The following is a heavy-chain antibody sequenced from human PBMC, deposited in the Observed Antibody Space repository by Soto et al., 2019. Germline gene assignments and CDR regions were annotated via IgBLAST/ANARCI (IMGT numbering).Heavy chain of an antibody. CDR1: GFTFSRYW. Sequence: EVQLVESGGGLVQPGGSLRLSCAVSGFTFSRYWMHWVRQAPGQGLVWVSRIKSDGSNTSYADSVKGRFTISRDNAKNTLYLQMNSLRAEDTAVYYCATLPHYGSGRYGFDYWGQGPLVTVSS. CDR3: ATLPHYGSGRYGFDY. J-gene: IGHJ4*02. V-gene: IGHV3-74*01. CDR2: IKSDGSNT. D-gene: IGHD3-10*01.